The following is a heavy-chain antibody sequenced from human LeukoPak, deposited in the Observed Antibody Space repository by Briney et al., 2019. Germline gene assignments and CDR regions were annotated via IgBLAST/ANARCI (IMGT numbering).Heavy chain of an antibody. D-gene: IGHD2-2*01. CDR1: GGSISSGDYY. J-gene: IGHJ4*02. CDR3: ARVGYCSSTSCNRGFDY. Sequence: PSETLSLTCTVSGGSISSGDYYWGWIRQPPGKGLEWIGYIYYSGSTYYNPSLKSRVTISVDTSKNQFSLKLSSVTAADTAVYYCARVGYCSSTSCNRGFDYWGQGTLVTVSS. V-gene: IGHV4-30-4*08. CDR2: IYYSGST.